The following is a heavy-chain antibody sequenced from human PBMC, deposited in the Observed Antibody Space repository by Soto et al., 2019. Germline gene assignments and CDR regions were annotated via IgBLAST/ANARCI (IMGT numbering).Heavy chain of an antibody. J-gene: IGHJ3*02. CDR3: ARDKYLVVPGPHAFDI. D-gene: IGHD2-15*01. CDR1: GFTFDDHA. Sequence: HPGGSLRLSCAASGFTFDDHAMHWVRQPPGKGLEWVSGISWNTGNIVYADSVKGRFTLSRDNAKNSLYLQMNSLRPEDTAFYYCARDKYLVVPGPHAFDIWGQGTMVTVSS. CDR2: ISWNTGNI. V-gene: IGHV3-9*01.